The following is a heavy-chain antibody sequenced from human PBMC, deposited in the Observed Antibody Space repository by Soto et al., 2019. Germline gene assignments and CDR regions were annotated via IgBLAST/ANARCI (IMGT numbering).Heavy chain of an antibody. CDR2: IKSTTDGETT. J-gene: IGHJ4*02. D-gene: IGHD1-20*01. V-gene: IGHV3-15*01. Sequence: PGGSLRLSCAASGFTFSNAWMSWVRQAPGKGLEWVGRIKSTTDGETTDYAAPVKGRFTVSRDDSKNTLYLQMNSLKTEDTAVYYCTTLYQGISNWGQGTLVTVSS. CDR3: TTLYQGISN. CDR1: GFTFSNAW.